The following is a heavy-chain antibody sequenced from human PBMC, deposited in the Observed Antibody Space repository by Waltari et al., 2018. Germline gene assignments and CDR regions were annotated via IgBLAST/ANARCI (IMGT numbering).Heavy chain of an antibody. Sequence: QVQLVESGGGLVKPGGSLRLSCPASGPTFHYYYMNWIHQAPGKGLEWISYMSGSGNTIYHADSVKGRFTISRDNAKNSLFLQMNSLRAEDTGVYYCASNYYDSSGYMDHWGQGTLVTVSS. D-gene: IGHD3-22*01. CDR3: ASNYYDSSGYMDH. CDR1: GPTFHYYY. V-gene: IGHV3-11*04. CDR2: MSGSGNTI. J-gene: IGHJ4*02.